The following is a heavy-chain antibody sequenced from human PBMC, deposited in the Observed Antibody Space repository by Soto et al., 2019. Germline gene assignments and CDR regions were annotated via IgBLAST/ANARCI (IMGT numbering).Heavy chain of an antibody. Sequence: GGSLRLSCAASGFTXSSCSMNWVRQAPEKGLEWVSSISSSSSYIYYADSVKGRFTISRDNAKNSLYLQVNSLRAEDTAVYYCARDKILTGYNYYYYMDVWGKGTTVTVSS. J-gene: IGHJ6*03. D-gene: IGHD3-9*01. V-gene: IGHV3-21*01. CDR3: ARDKILTGYNYYYYMDV. CDR2: ISSSSSYI. CDR1: GFTXSSCS.